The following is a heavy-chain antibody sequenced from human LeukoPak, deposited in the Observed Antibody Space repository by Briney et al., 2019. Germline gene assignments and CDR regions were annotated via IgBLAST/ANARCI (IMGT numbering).Heavy chain of an antibody. J-gene: IGHJ4*02. CDR1: GYIFTSYG. D-gene: IGHD2-21*02. CDR3: ARGLATSDSTFGS. V-gene: IGHV1-18*01. Sequence: GASVKVFCKASGYIFTSYGISWVRQAPGQGLEWMGWISTYNGNTNYAQKLQGRVTMTTDTSTTTAYLELRSLTSADTAVYYCARGLATSDSTFGSWGQGTLVTVSS. CDR2: ISTYNGNT.